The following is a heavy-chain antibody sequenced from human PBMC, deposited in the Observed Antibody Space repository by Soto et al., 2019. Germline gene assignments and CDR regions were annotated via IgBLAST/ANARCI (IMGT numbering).Heavy chain of an antibody. J-gene: IGHJ4*02. CDR3: ARDEAGYTY. Sequence: EVHLVDSGGGLVQPGGSLRLSCEASGISFSTHWMSWVRQAPGKGLEWVANIKEDGSADYYVDSVRGRFTISRDNAKNSLYLQMNSLRAEDTAVYYCARDEAGYTYWGQGTLVTVSS. CDR2: IKEDGSAD. CDR1: GISFSTHW. D-gene: IGHD2-2*02. V-gene: IGHV3-7*01.